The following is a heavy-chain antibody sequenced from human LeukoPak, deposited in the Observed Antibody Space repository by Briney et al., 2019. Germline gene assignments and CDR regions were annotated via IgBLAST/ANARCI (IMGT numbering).Heavy chain of an antibody. J-gene: IGHJ4*02. V-gene: IGHV3-9*01. CDR2: ISWNSGSI. CDR3: AKGLFPDY. Sequence: PGGSLRLSCAASGFTFDDYAMRWVRQAPGKGLEWVSGISWNSGSIGYADSVKGRFTISRDNAKNSLYLQMNSLRAEDTALYYCAKGLFPDYWGQGTLVTVSS. D-gene: IGHD2-21*01. CDR1: GFTFDDYA.